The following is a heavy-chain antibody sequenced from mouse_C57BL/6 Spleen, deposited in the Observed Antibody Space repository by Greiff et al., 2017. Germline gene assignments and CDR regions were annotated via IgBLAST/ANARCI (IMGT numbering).Heavy chain of an antibody. J-gene: IGHJ4*01. CDR1: GYTFTDYY. CDR2: INPNNGGT. Sequence: VQLQQSGPELVKPGASVKISCKASGYTFTDYYMNWVKQSHGKSLEWIGDINPNNGGTSYNQKFKGKATLTVDKSSSTAYMELRSLTSEDSAVYYCARYDYDDGDYWGQGTSVTVSS. CDR3: ARYDYDDGDY. V-gene: IGHV1-26*01. D-gene: IGHD2-4*01.